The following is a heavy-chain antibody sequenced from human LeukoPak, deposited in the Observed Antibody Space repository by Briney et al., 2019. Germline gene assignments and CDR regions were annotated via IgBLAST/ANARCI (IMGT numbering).Heavy chain of an antibody. Sequence: QSGGSLRLSCAASGLTFSSYAMHWVRQAPGKGLEWVAVISYDGSNKYYADSVKGRFTISRDNSKNTLYLQMNSLRAEDTAVYYCARAEVGELLGDHHLDYWGQGTLVTVSS. V-gene: IGHV3-30*04. CDR3: ARAEVGELLGDHHLDY. J-gene: IGHJ4*02. CDR2: ISYDGSNK. CDR1: GLTFSSYA. D-gene: IGHD3-10*01.